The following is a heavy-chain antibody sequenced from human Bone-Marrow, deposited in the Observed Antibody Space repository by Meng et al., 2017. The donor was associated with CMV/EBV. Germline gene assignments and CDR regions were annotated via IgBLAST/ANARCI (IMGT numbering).Heavy chain of an antibody. CDR3: VRDEEKHGLDY. D-gene: IGHD2-8*01. Sequence: GGSLRLSCAASGFTIRRHWMHWVRQVPGKGLACVSRIKSDGSYRDYADFVQGRFTISRDNAKDTVYLQMNNLRDDDTAIYYCVRDEEKHGLDYWGQGILVTGSS. J-gene: IGHJ4*02. CDR1: GFTIRRHW. CDR2: IKSDGSYR. V-gene: IGHV3-74*01.